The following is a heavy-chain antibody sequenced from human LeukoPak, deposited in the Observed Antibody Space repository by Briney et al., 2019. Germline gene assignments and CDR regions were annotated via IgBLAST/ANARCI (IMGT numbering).Heavy chain of an antibody. V-gene: IGHV4-34*01. CDR3: ARGGIVVVPAAKSSGLGGTWFDL. D-gene: IGHD2-2*01. CDR1: GGSFSGYY. J-gene: IGHJ5*02. Sequence: ETLSLTCAVYGGSFSGYYWSWIRQPPGKGLEWIGEINHSGSTNYNPSLKSRVTISVDTSKNQFSLKLSSVTAADTAVYYCARGGIVVVPAAKSSGLGGTWFDLWAQGTLVTVSS. CDR2: INHSGST.